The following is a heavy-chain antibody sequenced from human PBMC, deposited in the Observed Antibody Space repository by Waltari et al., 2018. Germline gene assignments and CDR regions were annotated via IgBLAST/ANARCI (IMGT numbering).Heavy chain of an antibody. V-gene: IGHV3-33*01. D-gene: IGHD3-10*01. CDR2: IWYEGSNK. CDR3: ARDILGTYYYGSGVYGMDV. J-gene: IGHJ6*04. Sequence: QVPLVESGGGVVQPGRSLRLSCEASGCTFSSYGMHWVRQAHGKGLEWVEVIWYEGSNKYNADFVKVRLTITRDNSKKRLYLQMNSLEGEDTAVYYCARDILGTYYYGSGVYGMDVWGKGTTVTVSS. CDR1: GCTFSSYG.